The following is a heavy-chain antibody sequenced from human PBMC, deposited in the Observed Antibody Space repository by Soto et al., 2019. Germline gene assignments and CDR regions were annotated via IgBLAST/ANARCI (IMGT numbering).Heavy chain of an antibody. Sequence: GGSLRLSCAASGCTFSSYWMSWVRQAPGKGLEWVANIKQDGSEKYYVDSVKGRFTISRDNSKNTLYLQMNSLRADDTAMYYCARDTESNRYNDWGQGTLVTVSS. CDR1: GCTFSSYW. CDR3: ARDTESNRYND. D-gene: IGHD1-20*01. J-gene: IGHJ1*01. CDR2: IKQDGSEK. V-gene: IGHV3-7*03.